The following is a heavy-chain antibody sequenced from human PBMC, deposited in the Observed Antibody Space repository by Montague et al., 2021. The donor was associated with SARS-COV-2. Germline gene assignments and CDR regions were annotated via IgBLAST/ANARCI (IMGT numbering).Heavy chain of an antibody. J-gene: IGHJ6*02. D-gene: IGHD6-25*01. CDR2: ISYDGSNK. CDR3: ATTQRPFTNYYYYYGMDV. V-gene: IGHV3-30*04. Sequence: SLRLSCAASGFTFSSYAMHWVRQASGKGLEWVAVISYDGSNKYYADSVKGRFTISRDNSKNTLYLQMNSLRAEDTAVYYCATTQRPFTNYYYYYGMDVGGQGTTVTVSS. CDR1: GFTFSSYA.